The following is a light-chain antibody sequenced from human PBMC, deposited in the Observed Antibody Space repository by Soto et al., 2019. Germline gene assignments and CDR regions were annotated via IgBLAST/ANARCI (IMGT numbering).Light chain of an antibody. J-gene: IGKJ1*01. CDR3: QLYTNWPQT. V-gene: IGKV1-5*01. Sequence: IQVTLSVVTLSAQEKDRVTIPCLASQSISSWLAWYQQKPGKAPKLLIYDASSLESGVPSRFSGSGSGTEFTLTISCLQSEDCAVYYCQLYTNWPQTSCQGTKVDIK. CDR1: QSISSW. CDR2: DAS.